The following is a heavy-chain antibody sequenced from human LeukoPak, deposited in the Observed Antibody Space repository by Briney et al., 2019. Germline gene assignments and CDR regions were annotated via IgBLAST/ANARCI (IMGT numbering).Heavy chain of an antibody. V-gene: IGHV3-74*01. CDR1: GFTFSSYW. J-gene: IGHJ4*02. CDR3: AATEYDFWSGPSDI. CDR2: INSDGSSI. Sequence: QPGGSLRLSCAASGFTFSSYWMHWVRQAPGKGLVWVSDINSDGSSIRYADSVKGRFTISRDNAKNTLYLQMNSLRAEDTAVYYCAATEYDFWSGPSDIWGQGTLVTVSS. D-gene: IGHD3-3*01.